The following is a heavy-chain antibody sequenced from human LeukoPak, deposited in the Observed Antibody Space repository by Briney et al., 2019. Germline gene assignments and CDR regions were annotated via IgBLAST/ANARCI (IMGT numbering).Heavy chain of an antibody. D-gene: IGHD3-22*01. CDR3: AADRYDSSGYYHFDY. CDR2: IVVGSGNT. CDR1: AFTFTSSA. J-gene: IGHJ4*02. V-gene: IGHV1-58*02. Sequence: ASVKVSCKASAFTFTSSAMQWVRQARGQRLEWIGWIVVGSGNTNYAQKFQERVTITRDMSTSTAYMELSSLRSEDTAVYYCAADRYDSSGYYHFDYWGQGTLVTVSS.